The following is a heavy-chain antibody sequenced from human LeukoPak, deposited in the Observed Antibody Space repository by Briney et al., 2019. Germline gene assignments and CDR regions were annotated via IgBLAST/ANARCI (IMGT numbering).Heavy chain of an antibody. D-gene: IGHD4-23*01. CDR3: ARGATPDYGGNSDAFDI. Sequence: ASVKVSCKASGYTFTSYAMHWVRQAPGQRLEWMGWINAGNGNTKYSQKFQGRVTITRDTSASTAYMELSSLRSEDTAVYYCARGATPDYGGNSDAFDIWGQGTMVTVSS. V-gene: IGHV1-3*01. J-gene: IGHJ3*02. CDR1: GYTFTSYA. CDR2: INAGNGNT.